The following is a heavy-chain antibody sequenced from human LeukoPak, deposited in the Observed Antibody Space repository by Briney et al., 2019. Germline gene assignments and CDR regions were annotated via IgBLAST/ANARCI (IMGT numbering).Heavy chain of an antibody. V-gene: IGHV3-30*03. CDR2: ISYDGGNT. Sequence: GRSLRLSCAASGFTFSTYGMHWVRQAPGKGLECVAVISYDGGNTYYADSVKGRFTISRDNSKNTQYLQMNSLRAEDTAVYYCASYTRSGAFDIWGQGTMVTVSS. CDR1: GFTFSTYG. CDR3: ASYTRSGAFDI. J-gene: IGHJ3*02. D-gene: IGHD3-3*01.